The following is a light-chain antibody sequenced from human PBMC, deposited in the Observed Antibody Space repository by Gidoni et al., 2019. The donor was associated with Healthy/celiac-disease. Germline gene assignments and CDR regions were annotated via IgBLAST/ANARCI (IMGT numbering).Light chain of an antibody. V-gene: IGKV1-33*01. J-gene: IGKJ4*01. CDR3: QQYDNLPLT. CDR1: QDINNY. CDR2: DAS. Sequence: DIQMTQSPSSLSASVGDRVTITCQASQDINNYLNWYQQKPGKAPKLLIYDASNLETGVPSRFSGSGSGTDFTFTISSLQPEDIATYYCQQYDNLPLTFGGXTKVKIK.